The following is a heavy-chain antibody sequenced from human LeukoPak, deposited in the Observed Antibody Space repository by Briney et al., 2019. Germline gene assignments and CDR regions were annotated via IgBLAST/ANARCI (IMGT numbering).Heavy chain of an antibody. V-gene: IGHV4-61*02. D-gene: IGHD2-2*01. CDR3: ARGYCSSTSCYEKWFDL. J-gene: IGHJ5*02. CDR1: VGSISSGSYY. CDR2: IYTSGST. Sequence: SETLSLTCTVCVGSISSGSYYGRWVRRPAGAGLEWIERIYTSGSTNYNPSLKSRVTISVDTSKNQFSLKLSSVTAADPAVYYCARGYCSSTSCYEKWFDLWGQGTLVTVSS.